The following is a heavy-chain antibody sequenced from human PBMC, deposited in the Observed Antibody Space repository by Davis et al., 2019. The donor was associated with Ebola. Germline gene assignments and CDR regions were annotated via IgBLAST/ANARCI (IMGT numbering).Heavy chain of an antibody. D-gene: IGHD6-13*01. CDR3: ARVYSREYNWFDP. CDR1: GGSISSYY. Sequence: PSETLSLTCTVSGGSISSYYWSWIRQPPGKGLEWIGYIYYSGSTNYNPSLKSRVTISVDTSKNQFSLKLSSVTAADTAVYYCARVYSREYNWFDPWGQGTLVTVSS. CDR2: IYYSGST. V-gene: IGHV4-59*01. J-gene: IGHJ5*02.